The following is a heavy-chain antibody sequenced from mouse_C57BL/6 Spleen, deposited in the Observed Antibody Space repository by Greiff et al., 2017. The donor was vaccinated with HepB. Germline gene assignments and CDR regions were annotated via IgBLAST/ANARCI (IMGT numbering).Heavy chain of an antibody. CDR3: ARRDGSSQFAY. CDR2: IYPRSGNT. D-gene: IGHD1-1*01. J-gene: IGHJ3*01. CDR1: GYTFTSYG. V-gene: IGHV1-81*01. Sequence: VQLQESGAELARPGASVKLSCKASGYTFTSYGISWVKQRTGQGLEWIGEIYPRSGNTYYNEKFKGKATLTADKSSSTAYMELRSLTSEDSAVYFCARRDGSSQFAYWGQGTLVTVSA.